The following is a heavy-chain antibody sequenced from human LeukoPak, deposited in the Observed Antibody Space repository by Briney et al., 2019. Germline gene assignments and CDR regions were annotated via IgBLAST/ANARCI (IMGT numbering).Heavy chain of an antibody. V-gene: IGHV3-53*01. D-gene: IGHD2-2*01. Sequence: GGSLRLSCAASGFTVSSNYMSWVRQAPGKGLEWVSVIYSGGSTYYADSVKGRFTISRDNSKNTLYLQMNSLRAADTAVYYCARGGYCSTTSCYRKKPVEYYFDYWGQGTLVTVSS. J-gene: IGHJ4*02. CDR2: IYSGGST. CDR3: ARGGYCSTTSCYRKKPVEYYFDY. CDR1: GFTVSSNY.